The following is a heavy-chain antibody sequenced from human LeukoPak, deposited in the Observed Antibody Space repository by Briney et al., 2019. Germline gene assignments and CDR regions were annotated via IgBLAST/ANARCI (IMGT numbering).Heavy chain of an antibody. J-gene: IGHJ4*02. Sequence: GGSLRLSCAASGFTFSTYWMHWVRQAPGKGLVWVSRINNDGSSTAYAGSVKDRFTISRDNSKNTRYLQMNSLRDEDTAVYYCAKLKTWGSGSDYWGQGTLVTVSS. D-gene: IGHD6-19*01. CDR1: GFTFSTYW. CDR2: INNDGSST. CDR3: AKLKTWGSGSDY. V-gene: IGHV3-74*01.